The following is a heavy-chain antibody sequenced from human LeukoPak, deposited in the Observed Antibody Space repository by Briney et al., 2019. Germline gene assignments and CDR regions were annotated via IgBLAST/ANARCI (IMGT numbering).Heavy chain of an antibody. CDR3: AKEGAVLRRYDY. CDR2: ISYDGSNK. CDR1: GFTFSSYG. Sequence: GGSLRLSCAASGFTFSSYGMHWVRQAPGKGLEWVAVISYDGSNKYYADSVKGRFTISRDNSKNTLYLQMNSLRAEDTAVYYCAKEGAVLRRYDYWGQGTLVTVSS. D-gene: IGHD3-3*01. J-gene: IGHJ4*02. V-gene: IGHV3-30*18.